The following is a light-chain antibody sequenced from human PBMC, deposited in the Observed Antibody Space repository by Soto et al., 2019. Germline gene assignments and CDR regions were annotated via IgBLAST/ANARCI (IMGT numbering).Light chain of an antibody. J-gene: IGKJ5*01. Sequence: EIVMTQSPATLSVSPGERATLSCRASQSVSSNLAWYQQKPGQAPRLLIYGASTRATGIPARFSGSGSGTEFPLTISSLQSEDFAVYYCQQYNNCPPVITFGPGTLLEIK. V-gene: IGKV3-15*01. CDR1: QSVSSN. CDR2: GAS. CDR3: QQYNNCPPVIT.